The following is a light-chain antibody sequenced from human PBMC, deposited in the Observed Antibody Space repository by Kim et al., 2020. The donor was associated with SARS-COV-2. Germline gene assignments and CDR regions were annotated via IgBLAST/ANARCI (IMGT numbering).Light chain of an antibody. CDR2: GAS. V-gene: IGKV1-17*01. CDR1: RNIRND. CDR3: LQHSTYPIT. Sequence: AAVEDRVTMTCRESRNIRNDLGWYQQNPGRAPKRLIYGASSLQSGVPSRFSGSGSGTEFALTSSSVQPEDFSTYFCLQHSTYPITIGQGTRLEIK. J-gene: IGKJ5*01.